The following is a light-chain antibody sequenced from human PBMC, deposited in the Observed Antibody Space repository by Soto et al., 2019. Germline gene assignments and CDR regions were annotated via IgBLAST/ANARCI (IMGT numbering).Light chain of an antibody. Sequence: HSPATLSVSPGARATLSCRASQSVSSYLAWYQQKPGQAPRLLIYDASNRATGIPARFSGSGSGTDFTLTISSLEPEDFAVYYCQQRSNWPLITFCQGARLEIK. CDR1: QSVSSY. V-gene: IGKV3-11*01. CDR3: QQRSNWPLIT. CDR2: DAS. J-gene: IGKJ5*01.